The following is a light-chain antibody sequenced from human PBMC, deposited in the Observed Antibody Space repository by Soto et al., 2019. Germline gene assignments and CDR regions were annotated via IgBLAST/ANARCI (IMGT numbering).Light chain of an antibody. V-gene: IGKV1-39*01. J-gene: IGKJ1*01. CDR3: QQGHTLPWT. Sequence: IQMTQSPSSLSASVGDRVTMTCRASQGISSYLNWYQLKPGKAPQLLIYDASNLHSGVPSRFSGSGSGTDFTLTISSLQPEDFASYYCQQGHTLPWTFGQGTKVEIK. CDR1: QGISSY. CDR2: DAS.